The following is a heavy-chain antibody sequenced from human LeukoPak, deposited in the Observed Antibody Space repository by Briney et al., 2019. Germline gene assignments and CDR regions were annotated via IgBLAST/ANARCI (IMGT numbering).Heavy chain of an antibody. D-gene: IGHD2-2*01. J-gene: IGHJ5*02. V-gene: IGHV4-59*06. Sequence: SETLSLTCTVSGGSISSYYWSWIRQPPRKGLEWIGYIYYSGSTYYNPSLKSRVTISVDTSKNQFSLKLSSVTAADTAVYYCARDFGSSTSLRWFDPWGQGTLVTVSS. CDR2: IYYSGST. CDR1: GGSISSYY. CDR3: ARDFGSSTSLRWFDP.